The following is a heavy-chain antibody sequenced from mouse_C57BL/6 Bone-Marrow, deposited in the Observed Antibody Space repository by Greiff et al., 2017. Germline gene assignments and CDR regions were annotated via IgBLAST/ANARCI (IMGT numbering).Heavy chain of an antibody. CDR1: GYTFTSYW. CDR2: IYPGSGST. Sequence: QVQLKESGAELVKPGASVKMSCKASGYTFTSYWITWVKQRPGQGLEWIGDIYPGSGSTNYNEKFKSKATLTVDTSSSTAYMQLSSLTSEDSAVYYGARYYDYPWFAYWGQGTLVTVSA. D-gene: IGHD2-4*01. V-gene: IGHV1-55*01. CDR3: ARYYDYPWFAY. J-gene: IGHJ3*01.